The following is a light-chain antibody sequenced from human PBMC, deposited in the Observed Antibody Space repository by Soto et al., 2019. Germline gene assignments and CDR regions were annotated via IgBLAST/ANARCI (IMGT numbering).Light chain of an antibody. V-gene: IGKV3-15*01. Sequence: EIVMTQSPVTLSVSPGERATLSCRASQSVTTNLAWYQHKPGQAPRLLIYGASTRATGIPARFSGSGSGTEFTHTISSLQSEDFGVYYCQQYNNWPPLTFGGGTKVEIK. CDR1: QSVTTN. CDR2: GAS. CDR3: QQYNNWPPLT. J-gene: IGKJ4*01.